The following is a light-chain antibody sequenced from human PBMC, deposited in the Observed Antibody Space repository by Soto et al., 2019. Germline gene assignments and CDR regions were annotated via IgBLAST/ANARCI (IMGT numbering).Light chain of an antibody. J-gene: IGLJ1*01. Sequence: QSVLTQPPSASGSPGQSVAISCTGTSSDVGGYNYVSWYQLHPGKAPTLMIYEVNMRPSGVPDRFSGSKSGNTASLTVSGLRAEDEADYYCSSYAGSNNYVFGTGTKVTVL. CDR3: SSYAGSNNYV. CDR1: SSDVGGYNY. V-gene: IGLV2-8*01. CDR2: EVN.